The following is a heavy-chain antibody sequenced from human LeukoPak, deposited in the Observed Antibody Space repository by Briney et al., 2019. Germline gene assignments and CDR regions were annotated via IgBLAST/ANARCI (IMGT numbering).Heavy chain of an antibody. CDR1: GDSVSINSAA. J-gene: IGHJ3*02. D-gene: IGHD2-15*01. V-gene: IGHV6-1*01. CDR2: TYYRSKWYN. Sequence: SQTLSLTSAISGDSVSINSAAWNWVRQSPSRGLEWLGRTYYRSKWYNDYAVSVKSRLTINPDTSKNQFSLQLNSVTPEDTTVYYCARGGAGGRAFDIWGQGTMVTVSS. CDR3: ARGGAGGRAFDI.